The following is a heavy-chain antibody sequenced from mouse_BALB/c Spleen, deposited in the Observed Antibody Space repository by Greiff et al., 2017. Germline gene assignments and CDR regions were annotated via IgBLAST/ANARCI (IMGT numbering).Heavy chain of an antibody. CDR3: ARDSYYYGSNHYAMDY. CDR2: ISYSGST. V-gene: IGHV3-2*02. CDR1: GYSITSDYA. D-gene: IGHD1-1*01. J-gene: IGHJ4*01. Sequence: EVQLVESGPGLVKPSQSLSLTCTVTGYSITSDYAWNWIRQFPGNKLEWMGYISYSGSTSYNPSLKSRISITRDTSKNQFFLQLNSVTTEDTAMYYCARDSYYYGSNHYAMDYWGQGTSVTVSS.